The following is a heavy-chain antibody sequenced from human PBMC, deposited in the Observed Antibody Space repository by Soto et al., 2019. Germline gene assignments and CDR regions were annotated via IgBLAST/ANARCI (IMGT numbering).Heavy chain of an antibody. V-gene: IGHV1-18*01. CDR1: GYTFTSYG. CDR3: ARGSIVVVPAANISHYYYYMDV. CDR2: ISAYNGNT. Sequence: QVQLVQSEAEVKKPGASVKVSCKASGYTFTSYGISWVRQAPGQGLEWMGWISAYNGNTKYAQKHQGKVTMTTATPTSTAYMELRSLRSDDTAVYYCARGSIVVVPAANISHYYYYMDVWGKGTTVTVSS. D-gene: IGHD2-2*01. J-gene: IGHJ6*03.